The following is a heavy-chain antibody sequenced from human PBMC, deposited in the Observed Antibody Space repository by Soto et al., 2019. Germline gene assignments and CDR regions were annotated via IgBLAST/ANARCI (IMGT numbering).Heavy chain of an antibody. CDR1: GFTFSDYY. V-gene: IGHV3-11*01. CDR3: ARAVGATFAWFDP. D-gene: IGHD1-26*01. Sequence: PGGSLRLSCAASGFTFSDYYRTWIRQAPGKWLEWLSYISNSGYTIYYADSVKGPSTISRDDAKNSLSLQMNRLSAEDTAVYYCARAVGATFAWFDPWGQGTLV. CDR2: ISNSGYTI. J-gene: IGHJ5*02.